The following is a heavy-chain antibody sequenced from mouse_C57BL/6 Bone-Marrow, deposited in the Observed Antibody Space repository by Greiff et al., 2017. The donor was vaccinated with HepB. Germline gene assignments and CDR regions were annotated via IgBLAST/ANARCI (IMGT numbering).Heavy chain of an antibody. CDR2: ILPGSGST. Sequence: QVHLKQSGAELMKPGASVKLSCKATGYTFTGYWIEWVKQRPGHGLEWIGEILPGSGSTNYNEKFKGKATFTADTSSNTAYMQLSSLTTEDSAIYYCASSLREDYYAMDYWGQGTSVTVSS. V-gene: IGHV1-9*01. CDR1: GYTFTGYW. J-gene: IGHJ4*01. CDR3: ASSLREDYYAMDY. D-gene: IGHD1-1*01.